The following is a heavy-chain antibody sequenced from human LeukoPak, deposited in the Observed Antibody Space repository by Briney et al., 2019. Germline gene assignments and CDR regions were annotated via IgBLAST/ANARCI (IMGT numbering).Heavy chain of an antibody. J-gene: IGHJ6*02. CDR3: ARPYYYGSGTEDYYYYGMDV. Sequence: GGSLRLSCAASGFTFSSHAMSWVPEAPGKGLEGVSAISGSGGSTYCADSVKGRFTISRDNSKNSLYLQMNSLRAEDTAVYYCARPYYYGSGTEDYYYYGMDVWGQGTTVTVSS. V-gene: IGHV3-23*01. CDR2: ISGSGGST. CDR1: GFTFSSHA. D-gene: IGHD3-10*01.